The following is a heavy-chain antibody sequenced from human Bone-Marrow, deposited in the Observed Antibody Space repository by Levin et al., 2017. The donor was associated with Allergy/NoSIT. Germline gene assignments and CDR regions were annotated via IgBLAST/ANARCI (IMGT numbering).Heavy chain of an antibody. CDR1: GYSFTSYW. V-gene: IGHV5-10-1*01. Sequence: GESLKISCKGSGYSFTSYWISWVRQMPGKGLEWMGRIDPSDSYTNYSPSFQGHVTISADKSISTAYLQWSSLKASDTAMYYCAAYGYCSGGSCYFDYWGQGTLVTVSS. J-gene: IGHJ4*02. CDR3: AAYGYCSGGSCYFDY. CDR2: IDPSDSYT. D-gene: IGHD2-15*01.